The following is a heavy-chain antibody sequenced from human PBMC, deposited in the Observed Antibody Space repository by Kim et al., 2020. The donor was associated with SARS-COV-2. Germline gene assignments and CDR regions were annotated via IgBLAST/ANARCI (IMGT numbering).Heavy chain of an antibody. Sequence: SETLSLTCTVSGGSISSYYWSWIRQPPGKGLEWIGYIYYSGSTNYNPSLKSRVTISVDTSKNQFSLKLSSVTAADTAVYYCAIWHHWGSGSNWFDPWGQGTLVTVSS. J-gene: IGHJ5*02. V-gene: IGHV4-59*01. CDR1: GGSISSYY. D-gene: IGHD7-27*01. CDR3: AIWHHWGSGSNWFDP. CDR2: IYYSGST.